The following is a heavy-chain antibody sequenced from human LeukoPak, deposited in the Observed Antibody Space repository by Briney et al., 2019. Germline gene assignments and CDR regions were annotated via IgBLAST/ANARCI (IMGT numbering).Heavy chain of an antibody. CDR2: IYHSGSP. CDR3: ARVNINNWHSCDY. J-gene: IGHJ4*02. D-gene: IGHD1-1*01. V-gene: IGHV4-4*02. Sequence: PSETLSLTCAVSGGSISSNNWWGWVRPPPGKGLEWIGEIYHSGSPNYNPSLKSRVTISVDKSGNHFSLNLSPVTAADAAVYYCARVNINNWHSCDYWGQGTLVTVSS. CDR1: GGSISSNNW.